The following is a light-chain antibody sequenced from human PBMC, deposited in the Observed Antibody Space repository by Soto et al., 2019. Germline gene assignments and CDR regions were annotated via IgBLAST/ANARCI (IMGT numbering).Light chain of an antibody. CDR3: HQYLSAPFT. V-gene: IGKV4-1*01. J-gene: IGKJ2*01. CDR2: WAS. Sequence: TVMTQSPDSLAVSLGERATINCKSSQPVLYSPNNRNYLAWYQQRPGQPPKLLIYWASTRESGVPDRFSGSGSGTDFTLTITSLQAEDVAVYYCHQYLSAPFTFGQGTKLEIK. CDR1: QPVLYSPNNRNY.